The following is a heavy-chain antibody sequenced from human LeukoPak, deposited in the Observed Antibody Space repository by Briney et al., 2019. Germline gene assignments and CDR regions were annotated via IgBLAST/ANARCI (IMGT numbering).Heavy chain of an antibody. CDR2: INHSGST. J-gene: IGHJ2*01. CDR3: ARVLEGSSGQHWYFDL. V-gene: IGHV4-34*01. CDR1: GGCFSGYY. Sequence: SETLSLTCAVYGGCFSGYYWSWIRQPPGKGLEWIGEINHSGSTNYSPSLKSRVTISVDTSKNQFSLRLSSVTAADTAVYYCARVLEGSSGQHWYFDLWGRGTLVTVSS. D-gene: IGHD6-19*01.